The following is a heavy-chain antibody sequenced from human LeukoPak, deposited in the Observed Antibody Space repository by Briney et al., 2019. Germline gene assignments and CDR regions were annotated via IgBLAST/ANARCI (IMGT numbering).Heavy chain of an antibody. J-gene: IGHJ4*02. Sequence: ASVKVSCKASDYIFATEGFSWVRQAPGQRLEWMGWINAGNGNTKYSQKFQGRVTITRDTSASTAYMELSSLRSEDTAVYYCALGYSYGYLSFDYWGQGTLVTVSS. CDR2: INAGNGNT. CDR3: ALGYSYGYLSFDY. D-gene: IGHD5-18*01. V-gene: IGHV1-3*01. CDR1: DYIFATEG.